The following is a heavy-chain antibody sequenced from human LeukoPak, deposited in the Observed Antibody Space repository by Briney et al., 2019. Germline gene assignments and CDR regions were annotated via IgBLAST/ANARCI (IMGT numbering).Heavy chain of an antibody. CDR2: IYSGGST. CDR3: ARAGRTTVAGNHYGMDV. Sequence: PGGSLRLSCAASGFTVSSNYMSWVRQASGKGLEWVSVIYSGGSTYYADSVKGRFTISRDNSKNTLYLQMNSLRAEDTAVYYCARAGRTTVAGNHYGMDVWGQGTTVTVSS. D-gene: IGHD6-19*01. J-gene: IGHJ6*02. CDR1: GFTVSSNY. V-gene: IGHV3-53*01.